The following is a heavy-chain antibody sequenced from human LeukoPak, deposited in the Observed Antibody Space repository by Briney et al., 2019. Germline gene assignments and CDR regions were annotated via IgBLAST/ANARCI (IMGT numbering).Heavy chain of an antibody. CDR1: GGSFSGYY. J-gene: IGHJ6*02. CDR3: AREDYGGSYYYYYGMDV. V-gene: IGHV4-34*01. D-gene: IGHD4/OR15-4a*01. CDR2: INHSGST. Sequence: SETLSLTCAVYGGSFSGYYWSWIRQPPGKGLEWIGEINHSGSTNYNPSLKSRVTISVDTSKNQFSLKLSSVTAADTAVYYCAREDYGGSYYYYYGMDVWGQGTTVTVSS.